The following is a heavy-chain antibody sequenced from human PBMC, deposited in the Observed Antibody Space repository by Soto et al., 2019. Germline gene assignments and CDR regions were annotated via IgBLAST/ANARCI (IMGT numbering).Heavy chain of an antibody. J-gene: IGHJ4*02. CDR2: IIPIFGTA. Sequence: SVKVSCKASGGTFSSYAISWVRQAPGQGLEWMGGIIPIFGTANYAQKFQGRVTITADESTTTSYMEVSGLTSEDTAIYYCTRGSHSPGIAMDGFSYWGQGTLVTVSS. CDR3: TRGSHSPGIAMDGFSY. V-gene: IGHV1-69*13. D-gene: IGHD2-2*03. CDR1: GGTFSSYA.